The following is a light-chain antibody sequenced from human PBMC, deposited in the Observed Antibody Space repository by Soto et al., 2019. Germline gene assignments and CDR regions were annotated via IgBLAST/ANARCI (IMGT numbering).Light chain of an antibody. CDR1: QSVSSSY. J-gene: IGKJ4*01. CDR3: QQYNNWPLF. CDR2: GAS. V-gene: IGKV3-15*01. Sequence: EILLTQSPATLSLSPGDRATLSCRASQSVSSSYLAWYQQKPGQPPRLLIYGASTRATGIPARFSGSGSGTEFTLTISSLQSEDFAVYYCQQYNNWPLFFGGGTKVDIK.